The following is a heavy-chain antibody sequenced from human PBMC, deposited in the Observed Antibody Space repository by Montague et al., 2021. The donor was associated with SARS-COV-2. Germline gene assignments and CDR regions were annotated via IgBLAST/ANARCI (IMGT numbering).Heavy chain of an antibody. V-gene: IGHV4-59*01. Sequence: SETLSLTCTVSGGSISSYYWSWIRQPPGKGLEWIGYIYYSGSTNYNPSLKSRVTISVDTSKNQFSLKLSSVTAADTAVYYCARDRLNTIFGVVINDAFDIWGQGTMVTVS. CDR3: ARDRLNTIFGVVINDAFDI. CDR2: IYYSGST. D-gene: IGHD3-3*01. CDR1: GGSISSYY. J-gene: IGHJ3*02.